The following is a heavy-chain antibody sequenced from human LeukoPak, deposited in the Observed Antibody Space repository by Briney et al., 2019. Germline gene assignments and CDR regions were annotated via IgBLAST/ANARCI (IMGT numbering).Heavy chain of an antibody. V-gene: IGHV1-69*05. J-gene: IGHJ4*02. CDR3: ARDRGDGYNYEGLDF. CDR1: GGTFSSYA. D-gene: IGHD5-24*01. CDR2: IIPIFGTA. Sequence: SVKVSCKASGGTFSSYAISWVRQAPGQGLEWMGGIIPIFGTANYAQKFQGRVTLTSDTSANTAYMDLSSLKSEDTAVYYCARDRGDGYNYEGLDFWGQGTLVTVSS.